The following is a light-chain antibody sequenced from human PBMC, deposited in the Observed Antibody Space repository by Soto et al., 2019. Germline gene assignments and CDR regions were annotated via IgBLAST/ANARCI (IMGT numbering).Light chain of an antibody. J-gene: IGKJ1*01. CDR3: QQYNSYSTWT. CDR1: QSISVW. CDR2: DAS. V-gene: IGKV1-5*01. Sequence: DIEMTQSPSTLSASVGDRVTTTCRASQSISVWLTWYQQKPGKAPKLLIYDASILKTGVPSRFSGSGSGTEFTLTISSLQPDDFATYYCQQYNSYSTWTFGQGTKVDIK.